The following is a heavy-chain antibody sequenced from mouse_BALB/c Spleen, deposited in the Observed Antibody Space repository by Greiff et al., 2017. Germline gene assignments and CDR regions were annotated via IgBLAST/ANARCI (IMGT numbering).Heavy chain of an antibody. CDR3: ARGHYCGSSYLYWYFDV. J-gene: IGHJ1*01. CDR1: GYTFTNYW. CDR2: IYPGGGYT. Sequence: QVQLKQSGAELVRPGTSVKISCKASGYTFTNYWLGWVKQRPGHGVEWIGDIYPGGGYTNYNEKFKGKATLTADTSSSTAYMQLSSLTSEDSAVYFCARGHYCGSSYLYWYFDVWGAGTTVTVSS. V-gene: IGHV1-63*02. D-gene: IGHD1-1*01.